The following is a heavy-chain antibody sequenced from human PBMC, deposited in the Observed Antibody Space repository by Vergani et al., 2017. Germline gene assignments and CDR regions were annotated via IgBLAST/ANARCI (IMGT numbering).Heavy chain of an antibody. D-gene: IGHD2-2*02. CDR2: IIPILGTA. J-gene: IGHJ5*02. CDR3: ARDYCSSTSCYTRWFDP. Sequence: QVQLVQSGAEVKKPGSSVKVSCKASGGTFSSYTISWVRQAPGQGLEWMGRIIPILGTANYAQKFQGRVTITADESTSTAYMELSSLRSEDTAVYYCARDYCSSTSCYTRWFDPWGQGTLVTVSS. V-gene: IGHV1-69*08. CDR1: GGTFSSYT.